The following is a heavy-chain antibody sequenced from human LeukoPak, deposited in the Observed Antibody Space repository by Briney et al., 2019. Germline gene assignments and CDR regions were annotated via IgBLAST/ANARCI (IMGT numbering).Heavy chain of an antibody. Sequence: TLSLTCTVSGGSISSGDYYWSWIRQPPGKGLEWIGYIYYSGSTYYNPSLKSRVTISVDTSKSQFSLKLSSVTAADTAVYYCARVPTYYYDSSGYYLDYWGQGTLVTVSS. J-gene: IGHJ4*02. CDR1: GGSISSGDYY. V-gene: IGHV4-30-4*08. CDR2: IYYSGST. D-gene: IGHD3-22*01. CDR3: ARVPTYYYDSSGYYLDY.